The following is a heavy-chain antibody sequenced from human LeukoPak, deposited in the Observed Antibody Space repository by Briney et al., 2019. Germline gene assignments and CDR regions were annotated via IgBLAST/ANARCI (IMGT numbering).Heavy chain of an antibody. D-gene: IGHD2-2*01. V-gene: IGHV3-21*01. Sequence: KTGGSLRLSCAASGFTFSSYAMSWVRQAPGKGLEWVSSISSSSSYIYYADSVKGRFTISRDNAKNSLYLQMNSLRAEDTAVYYCARGDCSSTSCQGAYGMDVWGQGTTVTVSS. CDR3: ARGDCSSTSCQGAYGMDV. CDR2: ISSSSSYI. CDR1: GFTFSSYA. J-gene: IGHJ6*02.